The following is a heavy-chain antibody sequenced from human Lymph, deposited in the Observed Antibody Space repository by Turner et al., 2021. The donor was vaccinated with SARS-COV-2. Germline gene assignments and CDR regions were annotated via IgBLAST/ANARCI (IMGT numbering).Heavy chain of an antibody. D-gene: IGHD3-3*01. V-gene: IGHV3-7*03. CDR2: IKQDGSEK. CDR3: ARVGVRFEWSDGYHYYYAMDV. CDR1: GFTFSSNW. J-gene: IGHJ6*02. Sequence: EVKLVGSGGGLGQPGGSLRLPCAASGFTFSSNWMSWVRQAPGKGMEWVANIKQDGSEKYYVDYVKGRFTISRDNAKNSLYLQMNSLRADDTAVYFCARVGVRFEWSDGYHYYYAMDVWGQGTTVTVSS.